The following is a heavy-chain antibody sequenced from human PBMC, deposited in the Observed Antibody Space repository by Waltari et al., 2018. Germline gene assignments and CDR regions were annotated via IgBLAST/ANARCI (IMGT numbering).Heavy chain of an antibody. CDR1: GGSFSTSA. CDR2: ITPVFNTP. D-gene: IGHD3-10*01. J-gene: IGHJ1*01. V-gene: IGHV1-69*01. CDR3: ARAITGKEYFPF. Sequence: QVQVVQFGAEVKRQRSSVEVSCKVSGGSFSTSAVSWVRQAPGHGLEWMGGITPVFNTPTYARNLQDRVSITADDATETVYMELRSLTSDDTALYYCARAITGKEYFPFWGQGTLVVVSS.